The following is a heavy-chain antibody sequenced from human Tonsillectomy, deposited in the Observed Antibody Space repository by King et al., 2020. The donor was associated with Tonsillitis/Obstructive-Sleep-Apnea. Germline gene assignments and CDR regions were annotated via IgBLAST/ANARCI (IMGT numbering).Heavy chain of an antibody. J-gene: IGHJ4*02. CDR3: ARLPPNLMFWSAYYVDY. Sequence: QLVQSGAEVKKPGESLKISCKGSGYSFTNYWIGWVRQMPGKGLEWMGIIYPGDSVTRYSPSFQGQVTISPDKSISTAYLQWSSLKASDTAMYYCARLPPNLMFWSAYYVDYWGQGTLVTVSS. CDR1: GYSFTNYW. CDR2: IYPGDSVT. V-gene: IGHV5-51*01. D-gene: IGHD3-3*01.